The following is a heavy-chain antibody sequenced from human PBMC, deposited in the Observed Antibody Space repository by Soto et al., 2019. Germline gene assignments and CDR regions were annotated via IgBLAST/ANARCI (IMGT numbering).Heavy chain of an antibody. V-gene: IGHV3-23*01. CDR1: GVTFSNYA. J-gene: IGHJ4*02. CDR2: FGGGGSTT. CDR3: AAVDSNTWYVGWYFDY. D-gene: IGHD6-13*01. Sequence: EVQLLASGGGLVQPGGSLRLSCAASGVTFSNYAMTWVRQAPGKGLEWVSAFGGGGSTTYYADSVRGRFSISRDNSENTLLLQMHSLRAEDTALYYCAAVDSNTWYVGWYFDYWGQGILVTVST.